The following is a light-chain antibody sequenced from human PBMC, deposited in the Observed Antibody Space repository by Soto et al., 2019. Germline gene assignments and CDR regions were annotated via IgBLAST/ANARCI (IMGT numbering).Light chain of an antibody. Sequence: PVLTQPPSVSGAPGQRVTISCTGSSSNIGAGYPVHWYKQLPGTAPKLLVAGNRPSGVPDRFSVSKSGASASLAITGLQAEDEADYYCQSYDSSLSRRWVFGGGTKLTVL. CDR1: SSNIGAGYP. J-gene: IGLJ3*02. CDR2: G. V-gene: IGLV1-40*01. CDR3: QSYDSSLSRRWV.